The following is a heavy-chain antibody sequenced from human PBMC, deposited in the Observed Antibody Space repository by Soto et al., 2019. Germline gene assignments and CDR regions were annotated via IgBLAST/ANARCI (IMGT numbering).Heavy chain of an antibody. D-gene: IGHD3-3*01. CDR1: GYTFKTCG. CDR3: ARDPHEFWTSYWFDP. V-gene: IGHV1-18*01. CDR2: ISAYDGKT. J-gene: IGHJ5*02. Sequence: GPSVKVSCKTSGYTFKTCGINWARQSPGQGLELMGWISAYDGKTTYAEKFQGRVTLTTDTSTSTAYMELRSLRSDDTAIYYCARDPHEFWTSYWFDPWGQGTPVTVSS.